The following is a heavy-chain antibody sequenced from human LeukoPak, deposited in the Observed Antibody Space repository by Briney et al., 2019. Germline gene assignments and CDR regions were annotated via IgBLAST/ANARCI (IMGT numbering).Heavy chain of an antibody. J-gene: IGHJ3*02. CDR1: GYTFTSYG. CDR3: ARAHPASRAFDI. Sequence: ASVKVSCKASGYTFTSYGISWVRQAPGQGLEWMGWISAYNGNTNYAQKLQGRVTMTTDTSTSTAYKELRSLRSDDTAVYYCARAHPASRAFDIWGQGTMVTVSS. V-gene: IGHV1-18*01. CDR2: ISAYNGNT.